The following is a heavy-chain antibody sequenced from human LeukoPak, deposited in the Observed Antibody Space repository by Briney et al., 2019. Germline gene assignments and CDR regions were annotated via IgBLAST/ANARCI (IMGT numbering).Heavy chain of an antibody. J-gene: IGHJ6*02. CDR2: INPNSGGT. CDR1: GYTFTGYY. D-gene: IGHD3-3*01. Sequence: ASVNVSCKASGYTFTGYYMHWVRQAGGQGLEGMGCINPNSGGTNYAQKFQGRVTINRDTSISTAYMELSRLRSDDTAVYYCARDEITIFGVGPGYYYGMDVWGQGTRVTVSS. V-gene: IGHV1-2*02. CDR3: ARDEITIFGVGPGYYYGMDV.